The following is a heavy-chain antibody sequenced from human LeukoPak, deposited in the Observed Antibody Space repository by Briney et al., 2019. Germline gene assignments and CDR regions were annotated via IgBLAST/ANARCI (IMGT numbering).Heavy chain of an antibody. D-gene: IGHD6-19*01. CDR3: AKGTQSSGWGY. CDR2: ISGGGGTT. CDR1: GFTFSNDA. J-gene: IGHJ4*02. V-gene: IGHV3-23*01. Sequence: GGSLRLSCAGSGFTFSNDAMSWVRQTPGKGLEWVAAISGGGGTTYYADSVKGRFTISRDNSKNTLYLQMSSLRVEDTAVYYCAKGTQSSGWGYWGQGTLVTVSS.